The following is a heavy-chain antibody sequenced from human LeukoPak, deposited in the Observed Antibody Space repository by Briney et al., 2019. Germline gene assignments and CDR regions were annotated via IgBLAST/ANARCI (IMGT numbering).Heavy chain of an antibody. D-gene: IGHD5-12*01. CDR3: ARVGGYDLYYFDY. CDR1: GGSISSGGYY. V-gene: IGHV4-30-4*01. Sequence: SETLSLTCTVSGGSISSGGYYWSWIRQPPGKGLEWIGYIYYSGSTYYNPSLKSRVTISVDTSKNQFSLKLSSVTAADTAVYYCARVGGYDLYYFDYWGQGTLVTVSS. J-gene: IGHJ4*02. CDR2: IYYSGST.